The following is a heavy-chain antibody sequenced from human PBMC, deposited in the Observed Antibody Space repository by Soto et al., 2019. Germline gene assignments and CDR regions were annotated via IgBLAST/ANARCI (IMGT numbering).Heavy chain of an antibody. CDR3: ARDRAYDSSGPRAFDI. CDR1: GYTFTSYY. CDR2: INPSGGST. Sequence: ASVTVSCKASGYTFTSYYMHWVRQAPGQGLEWMGIINPSGGSTSYAQKFQGRVTMTRDTSTSTVYMELSSLRSEDTAVYYCARDRAYDSSGPRAFDIWGQGTMVTVSS. J-gene: IGHJ3*02. D-gene: IGHD3-22*01. V-gene: IGHV1-46*01.